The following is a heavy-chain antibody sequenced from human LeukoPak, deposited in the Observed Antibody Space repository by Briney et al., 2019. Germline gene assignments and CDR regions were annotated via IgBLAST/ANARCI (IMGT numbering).Heavy chain of an antibody. CDR2: IYYSGST. V-gene: IGHV4-39*01. Sequence: PSETLSLTCTVSGGSISSYYWSWIRQPPGKGLEWIGSIYYSGSTYYNPSLKSRVTISVDTSKNQFSLKLSSVTAADTAVYYCARQAPRIAVAPDPDYWGQGTLVTVSS. J-gene: IGHJ4*02. CDR1: GGSISSYY. D-gene: IGHD6-19*01. CDR3: ARQAPRIAVAPDPDY.